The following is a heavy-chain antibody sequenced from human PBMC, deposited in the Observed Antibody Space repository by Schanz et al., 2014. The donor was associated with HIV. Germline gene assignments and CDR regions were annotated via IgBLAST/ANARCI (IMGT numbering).Heavy chain of an antibody. CDR3: AREDPNYGGNPFEY. V-gene: IGHV1-18*01. CDR1: GYTFTSYG. CDR2: ISAYNGNT. J-gene: IGHJ4*02. Sequence: QVQLVQSGAEVKKPGASVKVSCKASGYTFTSYGISWVRQAPGQGLEWMGWISAYNGNTNYAPKFQGRVTMTRDTSTSTVYMELSSLRSEDTAVYYCAREDPNYGGNPFEYWGQGTLVTVSS. D-gene: IGHD2-15*01.